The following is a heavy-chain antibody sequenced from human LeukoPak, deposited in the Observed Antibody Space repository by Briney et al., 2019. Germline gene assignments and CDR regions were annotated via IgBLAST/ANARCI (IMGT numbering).Heavy chain of an antibody. V-gene: IGHV3-7*01. Sequence: AGGSLRLSCAASGFTFSSYWMSWVRQAPGKGLEWVANIKQDGSEKYYVDSVKGRFTISRDNAKNSLYLQMNSLRAEDTAVYYCASGYSGSPIVRWGQGTLVTVSS. CDR1: GFTFSSYW. CDR2: IKQDGSEK. J-gene: IGHJ4*02. D-gene: IGHD1-26*01. CDR3: ASGYSGSPIVR.